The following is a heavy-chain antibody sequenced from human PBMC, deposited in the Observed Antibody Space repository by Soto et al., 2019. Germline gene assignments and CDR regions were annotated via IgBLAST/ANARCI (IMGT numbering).Heavy chain of an antibody. D-gene: IGHD6-13*01. CDR3: AKVSSSWYAGLVDL. Sequence: GGSLRLSCTSSGFTFSSHAMTWVRQAPGKGLEWVSGLSDSGDSIYYADSVKGRFTIYRDNSMNTLYLQMNTLRVEDTAVYYCAKVSSSWYAGLVDLWGQGTLVTVSS. V-gene: IGHV3-23*01. CDR2: LSDSGDSI. J-gene: IGHJ5*02. CDR1: GFTFSSHA.